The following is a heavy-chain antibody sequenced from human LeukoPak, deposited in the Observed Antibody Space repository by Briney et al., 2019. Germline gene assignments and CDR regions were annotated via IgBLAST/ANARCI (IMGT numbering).Heavy chain of an antibody. V-gene: IGHV1-69*06. CDR1: GGTFSNYG. Sequence: ASVKVSCKASGGTFSNYGISWVRQAPGQGLEWMGGIIPIFGTANYAQKFQGRVTLTADKSTSTAYMELSSLRSDDTAVYYCARRTNSNWFDPWGQGTLVTVSS. J-gene: IGHJ5*02. CDR2: IIPIFGTA. CDR3: ARRTNSNWFDP. D-gene: IGHD5-24*01.